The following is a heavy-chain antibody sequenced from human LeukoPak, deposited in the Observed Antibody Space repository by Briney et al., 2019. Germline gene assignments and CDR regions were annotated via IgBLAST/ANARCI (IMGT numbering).Heavy chain of an antibody. CDR1: GFTFSSYA. V-gene: IGHV3-23*01. J-gene: IGHJ4*02. CDR2: ISGSGGST. D-gene: IGHD3-22*01. CDR3: ARSTYYYDSTGYLYYFDY. Sequence: PGGSLRLSCAASGFTFSSYAMSWVRQAPGKGLEWVSAISGSGGSTNYADSVKGRFTISRDNSKNTLYLQMDSLRAEDTAVYYCARSTYYYDSTGYLYYFDYWGQGTLVTVSS.